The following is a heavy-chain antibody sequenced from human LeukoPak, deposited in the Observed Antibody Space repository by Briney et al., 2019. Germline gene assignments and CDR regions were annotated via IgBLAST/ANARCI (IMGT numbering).Heavy chain of an antibody. Sequence: PGRSLRLSCAASGVTFSSYGMHWVRQAPGKGLEWVAVIWYDGSNKYYADSVKGRFTISRDNSKNTLYLQMNSLRAEDTAVYYCPGDSASDAFDIWGQGTMVTVSS. CDR2: IWYDGSNK. J-gene: IGHJ3*02. D-gene: IGHD1-26*01. CDR3: PGDSASDAFDI. CDR1: GVTFSSYG. V-gene: IGHV3-33*01.